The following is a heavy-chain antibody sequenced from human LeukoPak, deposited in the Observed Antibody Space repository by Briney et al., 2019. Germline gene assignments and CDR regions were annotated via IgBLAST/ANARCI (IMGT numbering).Heavy chain of an antibody. D-gene: IGHD2-2*01. J-gene: IGHJ5*02. V-gene: IGHV3-21*01. Sequence: PGGSLRLSCVASGFTFSSHGMNWVRQAPGKGLEWVSSISTNYHMYYADSVKGRFTISRDNDKISMSLQMNSLRGEDTAECCCGGGDCSNVSCYGASDAWGQGTLVTVSS. CDR2: ISTNYHM. CDR1: GFTFSSHG. CDR3: GGGDCSNVSCYGASDA.